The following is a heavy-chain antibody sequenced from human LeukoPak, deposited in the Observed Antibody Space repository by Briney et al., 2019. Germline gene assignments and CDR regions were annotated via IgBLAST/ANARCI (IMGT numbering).Heavy chain of an antibody. CDR2: IYYSGST. V-gene: IGHV4-59*01. CDR1: GGSISSYY. J-gene: IGHJ3*02. D-gene: IGHD3-3*01. Sequence: SETLSLTCTVSGGSISSYYWSWIRQPPGKGLEWIGYIYYSGSTHYNPSLKSRVTISVDTSKNQFSLKLSSVTAADTAVYYCARVKITIFGVVIQAFDIWGQGTMVTVSS. CDR3: ARVKITIFGVVIQAFDI.